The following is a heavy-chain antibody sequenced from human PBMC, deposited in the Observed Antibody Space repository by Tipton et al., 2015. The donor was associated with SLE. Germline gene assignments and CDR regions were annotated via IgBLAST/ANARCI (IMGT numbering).Heavy chain of an antibody. CDR1: GGSISSSNSY. D-gene: IGHD5-12*01. Sequence: TLSLTCSVSGGSISSSNSYWGWIRQPPGKGLGWIGSFHYSWNTNYNPSLKSRVTIFADRSNNQFSLRLISVTAADTAMYYCAAYESGTMRDDWGQGTLVTVSS. CDR2: FHYSWNT. V-gene: IGHV4-39*01. CDR3: AAYESGTMRDD. J-gene: IGHJ4*02.